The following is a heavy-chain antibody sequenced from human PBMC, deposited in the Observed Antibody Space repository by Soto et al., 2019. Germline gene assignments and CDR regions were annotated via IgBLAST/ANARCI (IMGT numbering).Heavy chain of an antibody. Sequence: ASVKVSCKASGYTFTSYGISWVRPAPGQGLEWMGWISAYNGNTNYAQKLQGRVTMTTDTSTSTAYMELRSLRSDDTAVYYCAREEHDSLYYDSSGSEWYYYGMDVWGQGTTVTVSS. CDR3: AREEHDSLYYDSSGSEWYYYGMDV. J-gene: IGHJ6*02. V-gene: IGHV1-18*01. CDR1: GYTFTSYG. CDR2: ISAYNGNT. D-gene: IGHD3-22*01.